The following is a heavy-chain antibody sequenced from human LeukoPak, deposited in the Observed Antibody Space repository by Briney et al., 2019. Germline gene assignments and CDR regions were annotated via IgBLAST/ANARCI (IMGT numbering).Heavy chain of an antibody. CDR2: IRESGAGT. J-gene: IGHJ4*02. D-gene: IGHD5-12*01. V-gene: IGHV3-23*01. Sequence: GGSLRLSCATSGFSFTTYTMSWVRQAPGKGLEWVSGIRESGAGTYYADSVKGRFTISRDNSKNTLYLQMNSLRADDTAVYYCVKDVPGSRIKVAAFDYWGQGTLVTVSS. CDR1: GFSFTTYT. CDR3: VKDVPGSRIKVAAFDY.